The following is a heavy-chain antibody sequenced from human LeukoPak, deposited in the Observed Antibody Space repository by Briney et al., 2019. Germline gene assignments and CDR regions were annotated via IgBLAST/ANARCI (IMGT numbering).Heavy chain of an antibody. CDR2: ISSNGGST. V-gene: IGHV3-64*01. CDR1: GFTFSNYA. J-gene: IGHJ6*03. Sequence: RAGGSLRLSCVASGFTFSNYAMHWVRQAPGKGLEYVSAISSNGGSTYYANSVKGRFTISRDNSKNTLYLQMGSLRTEDMAVYYCARGDFGDYVSYYMDVWGKGTTVTISS. D-gene: IGHD4-17*01. CDR3: ARGDFGDYVSYYMDV.